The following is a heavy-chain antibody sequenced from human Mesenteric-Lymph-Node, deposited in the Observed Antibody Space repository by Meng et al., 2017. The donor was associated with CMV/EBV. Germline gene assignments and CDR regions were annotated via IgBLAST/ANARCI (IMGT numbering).Heavy chain of an antibody. Sequence: GESLKISCAASGFTFSSYSMNWVRQAPGKGLEWVSSISSSSSYIYYADSVKGRFTISRDNAKNSLYLQMNSLRAEDTAVYYCASPGSSSWSFDIWGQGTMVTVSS. CDR1: GFTFSSYS. CDR2: ISSSSSYI. CDR3: ASPGSSSWSFDI. J-gene: IGHJ3*02. V-gene: IGHV3-21*01. D-gene: IGHD6-13*01.